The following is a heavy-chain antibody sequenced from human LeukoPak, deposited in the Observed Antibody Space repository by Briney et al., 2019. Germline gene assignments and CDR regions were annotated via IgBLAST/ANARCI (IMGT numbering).Heavy chain of an antibody. D-gene: IGHD3-3*01. CDR3: AREFNLWSGYPSVEY. V-gene: IGHV4-61*02. J-gene: IGHJ4*02. CDR2: IYTSGSS. Sequence: NPSETLSLTCTVSGGPVSSGRYYWSWIRQSAGKGLEWLGRIYTSGSSNYNPSLKSRVTMSLDTSKNQFSLKLSSVTAADTAIYYCAREFNLWSGYPSVEYWGQRTLVTV. CDR1: GGPVSSGRYY.